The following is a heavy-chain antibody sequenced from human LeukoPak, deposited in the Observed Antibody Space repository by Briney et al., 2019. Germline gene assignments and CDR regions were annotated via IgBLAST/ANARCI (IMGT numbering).Heavy chain of an antibody. CDR3: AKVGPGAARDY. V-gene: IGHV3-23*01. CDR1: GFTFSSYA. J-gene: IGHJ4*02. CDR2: ISVSDGKT. Sequence: PGGSLRLSCAASGFTFSSYAMSWVRQAPGKGLEYVSGISVSDGKTYYADSVTGRFTISRDNSKNTLYLQMNSLRVEDAAVYYCAKVGPGAARDYWGQGTLVTVSS. D-gene: IGHD2-15*01.